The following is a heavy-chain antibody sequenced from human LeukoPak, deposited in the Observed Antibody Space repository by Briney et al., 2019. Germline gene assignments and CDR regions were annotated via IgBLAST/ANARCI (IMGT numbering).Heavy chain of an antibody. Sequence: HPGGSLRLSCAASGFKVSSNYMSWVRQAPGKGLAWVSLINTGGSTYYADSVKGRFTISRDNSKNTLYLQMNSLRAEDTAVYYCAKKNYHRFDYWGQGTLVIVSS. CDR2: INTGGST. J-gene: IGHJ4*02. D-gene: IGHD5-24*01. CDR3: AKKNYHRFDY. V-gene: IGHV3-53*01. CDR1: GFKVSSNY.